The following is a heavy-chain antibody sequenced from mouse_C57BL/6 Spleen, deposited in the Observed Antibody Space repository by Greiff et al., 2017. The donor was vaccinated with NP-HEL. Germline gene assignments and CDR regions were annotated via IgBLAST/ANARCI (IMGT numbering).Heavy chain of an antibody. Sequence: QVQLQQPGAELVMPGASVKLSCKASGYTFTSYWMHWVKQRPGQGLEWIGEIDPSDSYTNYNQKFKGKATLTVDKSSSTAYMQLSSLTSEDSAVDYCARTLCDGYLYWYFDVWGTGTTVTVSS. CDR1: GYTFTSYW. CDR2: IDPSDSYT. D-gene: IGHD2-3*01. V-gene: IGHV1-69*01. CDR3: ARTLCDGYLYWYFDV. J-gene: IGHJ1*03.